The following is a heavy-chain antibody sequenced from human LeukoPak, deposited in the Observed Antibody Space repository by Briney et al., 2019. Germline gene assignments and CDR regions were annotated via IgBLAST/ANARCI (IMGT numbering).Heavy chain of an antibody. CDR2: INHSGST. Sequence: PSETLSLTCAVYGGSFSGYYWSWIRQPPGKGLEWIGEINHSGSTNYNPSLKSRVTISVDTSKNQFSLKLSSVTAADTAVYYCARGLDCSGGSRYLNWFDPWGQGTLVTVSS. CDR3: ARGLDCSGGSRYLNWFDP. CDR1: GGSFSGYY. D-gene: IGHD2-15*01. J-gene: IGHJ5*02. V-gene: IGHV4-34*01.